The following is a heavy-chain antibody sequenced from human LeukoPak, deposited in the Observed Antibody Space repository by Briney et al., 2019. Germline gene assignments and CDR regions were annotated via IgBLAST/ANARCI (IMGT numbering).Heavy chain of an antibody. CDR2: IIPIFGTA. CDR3: ARGWGGSIVATIYGMDV. V-gene: IGHV1-69*13. Sequence: SVKVSCKASGGTFSSYAISWVRQAPGQGLEWMGGIIPIFGTANYAQKFQGRVTITADESTSTAYMELSSLRSEDTAVYYCARGWGGSIVATIYGMDVWGQGTTVTVSS. J-gene: IGHJ6*02. D-gene: IGHD5-12*01. CDR1: GGTFSSYA.